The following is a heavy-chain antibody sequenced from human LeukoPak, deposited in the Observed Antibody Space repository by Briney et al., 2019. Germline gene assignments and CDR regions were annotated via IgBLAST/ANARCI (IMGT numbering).Heavy chain of an antibody. CDR2: IYYSGST. J-gene: IGHJ4*02. CDR3: ARVLYYDFWSGPHYFDY. D-gene: IGHD3-3*01. V-gene: IGHV4-59*01. Sequence: SETLSLTCTVSGGSISSYYWSWIRQPPGKGLEWIGYIYYSGSTNYNPSLKSRVTISVDTSKNQFSLKLSSVTAADTAVYYCARVLYYDFWSGPHYFDYWGQGTLVTVSS. CDR1: GGSISSYY.